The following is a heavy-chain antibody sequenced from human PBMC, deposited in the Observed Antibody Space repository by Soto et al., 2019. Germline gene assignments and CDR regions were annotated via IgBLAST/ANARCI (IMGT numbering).Heavy chain of an antibody. Sequence: GGSLRISCAASGFTFSNAWINWVRQAPGKGLEWVGRVKSKNDGGTTDFAAPVKGRFAISRDDSKNMVYLEMNSLQTEDTAIYYCTTFSYITSILVRFDYCGHGTLVT. CDR2: VKSKNDGGTT. V-gene: IGHV3-15*07. J-gene: IGHJ4*01. D-gene: IGHD2-2*01. CDR3: TTFSYITSILVRFDY. CDR1: GFTFSNAW.